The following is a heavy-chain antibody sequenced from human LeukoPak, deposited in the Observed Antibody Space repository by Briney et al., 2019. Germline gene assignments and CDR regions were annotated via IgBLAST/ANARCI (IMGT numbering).Heavy chain of an antibody. D-gene: IGHD1-26*01. J-gene: IGHJ4*02. CDR2: ISGDGGTT. CDR3: AKARRSGTHYSDFDF. Sequence: SGGSLRLSCAASGFTFDEYAMYWVRQAPGKGLEWVSLISGDGGTTSYADSVKGRFTISRDNSDNSLNLQMKSLRTEDTALYYCAKARRSGTHYSDFDFWGQGTLVTVSS. V-gene: IGHV3-43*02. CDR1: GFTFDEYA.